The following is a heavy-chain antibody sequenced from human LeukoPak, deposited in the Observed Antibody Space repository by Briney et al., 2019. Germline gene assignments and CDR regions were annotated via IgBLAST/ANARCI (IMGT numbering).Heavy chain of an antibody. D-gene: IGHD6-6*01. CDR1: QFTFSTYW. V-gene: IGHV3-7*01. CDR3: ARETLGSSSSDY. CDR2: RKKDGSEK. J-gene: IGHJ4*02. Sequence: GGSLRLSCAASQFTFSTYWMSLFRQAAGKRLEWVANRKKDGSEKYYVDSVKGRFTISRDNAKNSLYLQMNSLRAEDTAVYYCARETLGSSSSDYWGQGTLVTVSS.